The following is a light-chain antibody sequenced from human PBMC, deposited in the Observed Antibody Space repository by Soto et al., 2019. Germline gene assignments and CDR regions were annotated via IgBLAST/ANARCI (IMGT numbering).Light chain of an antibody. V-gene: IGKV1-27*01. CDR1: HDICNS. Sequence: DLQMTQSPPSLSASVGDRVTFTCRASHDICNSLAWYQHRPGKSPRLLIYDASSLQSGVPSRFSGSGSGTHFTLAISSLRPEDVATFYCQNYNNAPLTFGGGTKVDI. J-gene: IGKJ4*01. CDR2: DAS. CDR3: QNYNNAPLT.